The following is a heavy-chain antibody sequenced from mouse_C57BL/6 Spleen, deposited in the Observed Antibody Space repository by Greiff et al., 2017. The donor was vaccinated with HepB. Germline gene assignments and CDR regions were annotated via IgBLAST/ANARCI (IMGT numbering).Heavy chain of an antibody. D-gene: IGHD2-1*01. J-gene: IGHJ2*01. V-gene: IGHV1S81*02. CDR1: GYTLTSYW. CDR2: INPSNGRT. Sequence: QVQLQQPGAELVNPGASVNLSCKASGYTLTSYWMHWVKQRPGQGLEWIGEINPSNGRTNYNEKFKSKATLTVDKSSRTAYMQLSSTTSEDSAVYYCARLLINFDYWGQGTTLTVSS. CDR3: ARLLINFDY.